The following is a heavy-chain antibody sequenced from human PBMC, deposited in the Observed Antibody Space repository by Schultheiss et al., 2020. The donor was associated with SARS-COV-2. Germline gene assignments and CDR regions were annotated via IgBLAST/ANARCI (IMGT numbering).Heavy chain of an antibody. CDR3: ARTLQLWSAGSNTYYFKH. Sequence: GGSLRLSCAASGFTFNNYAMSWVRQAPGKGLEWVGRIKSKTDGGTTDYAAPVKGRFTISRDNSKNSLYLQMNSLRAEDTAVYYCARTLQLWSAGSNTYYFKHWGQGTLVTVSS. CDR1: GFTFNNYA. J-gene: IGHJ4*02. D-gene: IGHD5-18*01. CDR2: IKSKTDGGTT. V-gene: IGHV3-15*05.